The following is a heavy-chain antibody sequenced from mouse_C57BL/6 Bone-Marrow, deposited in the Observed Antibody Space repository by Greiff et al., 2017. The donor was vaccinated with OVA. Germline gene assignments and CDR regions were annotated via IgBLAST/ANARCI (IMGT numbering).Heavy chain of an antibody. J-gene: IGHJ1*03. CDR2: INPSTGGT. V-gene: IGHV1-42*01. D-gene: IGHD1-1*01. CDR1: GYSLTGYY. Sequence: VHVKQSGPELVKPGASVKISCKASGYSLTGYYMNWVKQSPEKSLEWIGAINPSTGGTTYNQKFKAKATLTVDKSSSTSYMQLKSRTSEDSAVYYCARTEGDFYYYCHFYVWGTVTTVTVSS. CDR3: ARTEGDFYYYCHFYV.